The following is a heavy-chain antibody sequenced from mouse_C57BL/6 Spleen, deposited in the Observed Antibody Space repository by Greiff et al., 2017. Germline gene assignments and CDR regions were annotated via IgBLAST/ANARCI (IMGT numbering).Heavy chain of an antibody. Sequence: QVQLQQPGAELVKPGASVKLSCKASGYAFSSSWMNWVKQRPGKGLEWIGRIYPGDGDTNYNGKFKGKATLTADKSSSTAYMQLSSLTSEDSAVDFCAKEGLHYDALDYWGQGTSVTVSS. J-gene: IGHJ4*01. V-gene: IGHV1-82*01. CDR3: AKEGLHYDALDY. CDR2: IYPGDGDT. D-gene: IGHD2-10*01. CDR1: GYAFSSSW.